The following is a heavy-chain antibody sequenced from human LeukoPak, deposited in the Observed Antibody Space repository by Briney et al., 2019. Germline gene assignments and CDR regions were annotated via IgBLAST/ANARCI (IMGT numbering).Heavy chain of an antibody. J-gene: IGHJ6*03. Sequence: ASVKVSCKASGYTFTSYYMHWVRQAPGQGLEWMGIINPSGGSTSYAQKFQGRVTMTRDMSTSTVYMELSSLRSEDTAVYYCARNYHCGGDCYSTYYYYYYMDVWGKGTTVTVSS. V-gene: IGHV1-46*01. CDR2: INPSGGST. D-gene: IGHD2-21*02. CDR3: ARNYHCGGDCYSTYYYYYYMDV. CDR1: GYTFTSYY.